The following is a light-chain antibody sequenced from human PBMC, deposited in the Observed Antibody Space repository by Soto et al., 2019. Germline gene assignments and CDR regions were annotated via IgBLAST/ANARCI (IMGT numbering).Light chain of an antibody. V-gene: IGLV4-69*01. CDR3: QTWGTGIGV. Sequence: QSVLTQSPSASASLGASVKLTCTLSSGHSSYAIAWHQQQPEKGPRYLMKLNSDGSHSKGDGIHDRFSGSSSGAERYLTISSLQSEDEADYYCQTWGTGIGVFGGGTKVTVL. CDR2: LNSDGSH. J-gene: IGLJ3*02. CDR1: SGHSSYA.